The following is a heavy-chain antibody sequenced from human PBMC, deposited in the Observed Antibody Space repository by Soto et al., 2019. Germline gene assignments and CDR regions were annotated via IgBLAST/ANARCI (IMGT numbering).Heavy chain of an antibody. J-gene: IGHJ4*02. D-gene: IGHD3-22*01. CDR1: GGSISSYY. V-gene: IGHV4-59*01. Sequence: SETLSLTCTVSGGSISSYYWSWIRQPPGKGLEWIDYIYFRGTTNYNPSLKSRVTMSADTSKNQFSLKLNSVTAADTAVYYCARMKYYDTSGYPFDYWGQGMMVTVS. CDR2: IYFRGTT. CDR3: ARMKYYDTSGYPFDY.